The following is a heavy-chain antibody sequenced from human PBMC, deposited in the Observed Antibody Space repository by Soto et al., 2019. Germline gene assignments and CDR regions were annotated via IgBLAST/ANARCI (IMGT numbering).Heavy chain of an antibody. J-gene: IGHJ4*02. V-gene: IGHV3-53*02. CDR2: IFSGGST. Sequence: EVQLVETGGGLVQPGGSLRLSCAASGFTVFNNYMSWVRQAPGEGLEWVSVIFSGGSTSYADSVKGRFTVSRDSSKNTLYLQMNSLRAEDTGVYYCATHPSSLKWGQGTLVTVSP. CDR3: ATHPSSLK. CDR1: GFTVFNNY.